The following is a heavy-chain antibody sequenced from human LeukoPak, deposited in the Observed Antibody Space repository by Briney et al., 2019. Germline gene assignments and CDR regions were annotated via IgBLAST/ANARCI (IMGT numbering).Heavy chain of an antibody. J-gene: IGHJ6*03. CDR3: ARDNVDTAMAGYYYMDV. Sequence: SETLSLTCTVSGGSISSYYWSWIRQPAGKGLEWIGRIYTSGSTNYNPSLKSRVTMSVDTSKNQFSLKLSSVTAADTAVYYCARDNVDTAMAGYYYMDVWGKGTTVTVSS. D-gene: IGHD5-18*01. CDR2: IYTSGST. V-gene: IGHV4-4*07. CDR1: GGSISSYY.